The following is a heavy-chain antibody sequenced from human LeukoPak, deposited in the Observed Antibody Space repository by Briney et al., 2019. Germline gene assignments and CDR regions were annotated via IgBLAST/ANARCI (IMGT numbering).Heavy chain of an antibody. D-gene: IGHD4-17*01. CDR3: ARASVGYGDYVPYYFDY. CDR1: GGSISSGDYY. Sequence: SETLSLTCTVSGGSISSGDYYWSWIRQPPGKGLEWIGYIYYSGSTYYNPSLKSRVTISVDTSKNQFSLKLSSVTAADTAVYYCARASVGYGDYVPYYFDYWGQGTLVTVSS. CDR2: IYYSGST. J-gene: IGHJ4*02. V-gene: IGHV4-30-4*01.